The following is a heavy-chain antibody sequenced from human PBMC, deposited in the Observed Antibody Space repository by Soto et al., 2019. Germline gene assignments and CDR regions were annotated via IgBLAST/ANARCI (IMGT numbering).Heavy chain of an antibody. D-gene: IGHD3-16*01. Sequence: QVQLQESGPGLVKPSQTLSLTCTVSGGSISSGGYYWSWIRQHPGKGLEWIGYIYYSGSTYYNPSLKRGVTSTVDRSKNNFPLKRSSLTAADTAVYYGARVYVGYYFDYGGQEPLVTVSS. CDR1: GGSISSGGYY. CDR3: ARVYVGYYFDY. V-gene: IGHV4-31*03. CDR2: IYYSGST. J-gene: IGHJ4*02.